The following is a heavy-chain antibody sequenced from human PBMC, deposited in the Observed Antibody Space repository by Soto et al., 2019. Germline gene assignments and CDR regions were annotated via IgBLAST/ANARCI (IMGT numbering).Heavy chain of an antibody. V-gene: IGHV4-59*01. D-gene: IGHD1-26*01. CDR1: GGSISSYY. Sequence: SETLSLTCTVSGGSISSYYWSWIRQPPGKGLEWIGYIYYSGSTNYNPSLKSRVTISVDTSKNQFSLKLSSVTAADTAVYYCAREIVGATHFDFWGQGTQVTVSS. J-gene: IGHJ4*02. CDR3: AREIVGATHFDF. CDR2: IYYSGST.